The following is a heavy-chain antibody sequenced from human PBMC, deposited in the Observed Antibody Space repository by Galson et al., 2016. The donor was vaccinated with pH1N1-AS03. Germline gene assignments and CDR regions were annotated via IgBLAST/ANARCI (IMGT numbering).Heavy chain of an antibody. Sequence: SVKVSCKASGHTLTANYLHWVRQAPGQGLEWMGWINIDSGTTSYAQEFQGRVVMTRDTSINTAFLEMKRLKSDDTAGYYCARIQGLGGSAFDPWGQGTLVTVSS. CDR2: INIDSGTT. J-gene: IGHJ5*02. V-gene: IGHV1-2*02. CDR3: ARIQGLGGSAFDP. CDR1: GHTLTANY. D-gene: IGHD3/OR15-3a*01.